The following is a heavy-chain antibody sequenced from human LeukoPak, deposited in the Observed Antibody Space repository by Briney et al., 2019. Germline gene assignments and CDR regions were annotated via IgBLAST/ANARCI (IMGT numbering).Heavy chain of an antibody. CDR3: AREMGDIAVASALGF. CDR2: ISSSGSTI. V-gene: IGHV3-48*03. Sequence: GSLRLSFAASGFTFSSYEMNWVRPAPGKGLEWVSYISSSGSTIYYADSVKGRFTISRDNAKNSLYLQMNSLRSDDTAVYYCAREMGDIAVASALGFWGQGTLVTVPS. J-gene: IGHJ4*02. D-gene: IGHD6-19*01. CDR1: GFTFSSYE.